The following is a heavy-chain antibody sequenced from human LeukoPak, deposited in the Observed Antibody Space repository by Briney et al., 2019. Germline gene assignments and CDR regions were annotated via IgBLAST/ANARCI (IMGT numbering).Heavy chain of an antibody. D-gene: IGHD3-22*01. J-gene: IGHJ3*02. Sequence: SETLSLTCAVSGGSISSGNWWSWVRQPPGKGLEWIGEIYHSGSTNYNPSLKSRVTISVDKSKNQFSPKLRSVTAADPAVYYCARLQRITMNAFDIWGQGTMATVSS. CDR3: ARLQRITMNAFDI. CDR1: GGSISSGNW. CDR2: IYHSGST. V-gene: IGHV4-4*02.